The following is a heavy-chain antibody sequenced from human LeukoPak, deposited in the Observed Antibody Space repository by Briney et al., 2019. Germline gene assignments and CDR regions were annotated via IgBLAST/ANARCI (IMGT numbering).Heavy chain of an antibody. CDR2: IYTSGST. CDR3: AGVKYGDYVSSYYYYYMDV. D-gene: IGHD4-17*01. J-gene: IGHJ6*03. V-gene: IGHV4-61*02. Sequence: PSETLSLTCTVSGGSISSGSYYWSWIRQPAGKGLEWIGRIYTSGSTNYNPSLKSRVTISVDASKNQFSLKLSSVTAADTAVYYCAGVKYGDYVSSYYYYYMDVWGKGTTVTISS. CDR1: GGSISSGSYY.